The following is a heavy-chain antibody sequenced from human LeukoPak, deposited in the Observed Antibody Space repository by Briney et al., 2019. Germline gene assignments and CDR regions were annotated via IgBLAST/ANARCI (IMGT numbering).Heavy chain of an antibody. CDR2: IWYDESNK. D-gene: IGHD3-10*01. CDR3: ARTAWNYFGSGNYYAPDY. Sequence: GGSLRLSCAASGFMLNNYDMHWVRQAPGRGLEWVAMIWYDESNKYYADSVKGRFTISRDNSKNTLYLQMNSLRVDETAIYYCARTAWNYFGSGNYYAPDYWGQGTLVTVSS. V-gene: IGHV3-33*01. J-gene: IGHJ4*02. CDR1: GFMLNNYD.